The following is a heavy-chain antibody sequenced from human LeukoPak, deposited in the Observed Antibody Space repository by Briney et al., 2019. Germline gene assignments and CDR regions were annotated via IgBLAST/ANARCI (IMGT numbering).Heavy chain of an antibody. J-gene: IGHJ4*02. D-gene: IGHD3-10*01. CDR3: AGGGSGRALVNF. CDR1: GFTFSGSA. V-gene: IGHV3-21*05. CDR2: ISRSSSYT. Sequence: GGSLKLSCAASGFTFSGSAMHWVRQASGKGLEWVSYISRSSSYTNYADSVKGRLTISRDNAKNSLYLHMNSLRAQDTAVYYCAGGGSGRALVNFWGQGTLVTVSS.